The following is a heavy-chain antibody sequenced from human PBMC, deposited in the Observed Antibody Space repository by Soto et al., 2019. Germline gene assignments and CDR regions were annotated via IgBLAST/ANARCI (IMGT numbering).Heavy chain of an antibody. Sequence: SETLSLTCTVSGGSISSYYWSWIRQPPGKGLEWIGYIYYSGSTNYNPSLKSRVTISVDTSKNQFSLKLSSVTAADTAVYYCARSTYYDFWSGYPYYYYYYMDVWGKGTTVTVSS. CDR2: IYYSGST. V-gene: IGHV4-59*01. CDR1: GGSISSYY. CDR3: ARSTYYDFWSGYPYYYYYYMDV. D-gene: IGHD3-3*01. J-gene: IGHJ6*03.